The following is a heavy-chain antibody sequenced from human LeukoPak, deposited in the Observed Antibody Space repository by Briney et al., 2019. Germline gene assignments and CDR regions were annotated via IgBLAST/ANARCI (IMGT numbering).Heavy chain of an antibody. CDR1: GFTFSSYG. CDR3: ARAPTFSGWFDY. D-gene: IGHD6-19*01. Sequence: PGGSLRLSCAASGFTFSSYGMSWVRQAPGKGLEWVSSISSSSSYIYYADSVKGRFTISRDNAKNSLYLQMNSLRVEDTAVYYCARAPTFSGWFDYWGQGTLVTVSS. V-gene: IGHV3-21*01. J-gene: IGHJ4*02. CDR2: ISSSSSYI.